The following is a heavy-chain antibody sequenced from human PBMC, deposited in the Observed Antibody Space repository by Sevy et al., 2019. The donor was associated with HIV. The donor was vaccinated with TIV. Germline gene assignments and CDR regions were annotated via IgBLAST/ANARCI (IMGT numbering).Heavy chain of an antibody. D-gene: IGHD2-2*01. CDR2: INKSGIT. J-gene: IGHJ5*02. CDR3: ARSPPVVVVPGAPSWFDP. Sequence: SETLSLTCAVHDGSFSGYYWNWIRQLPGKGLEWIGEINKSGITYYNPSLKSRVTISVDTSKKQFPLKLNSVTAADTAVYFCARSPPVVVVPGAPSWFDPWGQGTLVTVSS. V-gene: IGHV4-34*01. CDR1: DGSFSGYY.